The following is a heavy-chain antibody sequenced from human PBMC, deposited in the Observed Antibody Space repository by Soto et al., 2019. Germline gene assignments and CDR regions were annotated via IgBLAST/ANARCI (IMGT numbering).Heavy chain of an antibody. CDR1: GGSISSSSYY. Sequence: QLQLQESGPGLVKPSETLSLTCTVSGGSISSSSYYWGLIRQPPGKGLEWIGSIYYSGSTYYNPSLKSRVTISVDTSKNQFSLKLSSVTAADTAVYYCARHADVYYYDSSGYYVYDYWGQGTLVTVSS. CDR3: ARHADVYYYDSSGYYVYDY. D-gene: IGHD3-22*01. CDR2: IYYSGST. J-gene: IGHJ4*02. V-gene: IGHV4-39*01.